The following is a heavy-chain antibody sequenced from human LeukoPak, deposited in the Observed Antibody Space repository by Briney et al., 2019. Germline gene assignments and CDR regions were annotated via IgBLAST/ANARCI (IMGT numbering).Heavy chain of an antibody. D-gene: IGHD6-6*01. CDR2: IYYSGST. V-gene: IGHV4-39*01. J-gene: IGHJ4*02. CDR3: ARHLKGGSSSSHRHFDY. Sequence: SETLSLTCTVSGGSISSSSYYWGWIRQPPGKGLEWIGSIYYSGSTYYNPSLKSRVTTSVDTSKNQFSLKLSFVTAADTAVYCWARHLKGGSSSSHRHFDYWGQGTLVTVSS. CDR1: GGSISSSSYY.